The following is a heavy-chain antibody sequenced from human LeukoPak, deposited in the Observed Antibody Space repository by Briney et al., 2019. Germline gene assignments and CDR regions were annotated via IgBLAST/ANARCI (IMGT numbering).Heavy chain of an antibody. CDR3: ARRGYYSGYDSGNWFDP. D-gene: IGHD5-12*01. CDR1: GGSISSGGYY. J-gene: IGHJ5*02. Sequence: PSQTLSLTCTVSGGSISSGGYYWSWIRQHPGKGLEWIGYIYYSGSTYYNPSLKSRVTISVDTSKNQFSLKLSSMTAADTAVYYCARRGYYSGYDSGNWFDPWGQGTLVTVSS. CDR2: IYYSGST. V-gene: IGHV4-31*03.